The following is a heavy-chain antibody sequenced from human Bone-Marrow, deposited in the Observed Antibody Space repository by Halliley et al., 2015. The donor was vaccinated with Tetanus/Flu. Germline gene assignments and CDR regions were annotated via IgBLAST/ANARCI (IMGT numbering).Heavy chain of an antibody. D-gene: IGHD3-22*01. J-gene: IGHJ4*02. CDR3: ARDPTIYSETRGFFSPPLDY. Sequence: YDGSNKYYAASVQGRFRISRDNSKNKVFLQMDGLKAADTGVYYCARDPTIYSETRGFFSPPLDYWGQGALVSVSS. CDR2: YDGSNK. V-gene: IGHV3-33*01.